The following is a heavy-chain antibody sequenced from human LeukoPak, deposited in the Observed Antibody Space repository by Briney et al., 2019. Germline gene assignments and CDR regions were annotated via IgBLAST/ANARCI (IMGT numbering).Heavy chain of an antibody. Sequence: KSGGSLRLSCAASGFTFSSYSMNWVRQAPGKGLEWVSSISSSSSYIYYADSVKGRFTISRDNAENSLYLQMNSLRAEDTAVYYCVRVGDGSGSYYPYYYYYGMDVWGKGTTVTVSS. D-gene: IGHD3-10*01. CDR2: ISSSSSYI. CDR3: VRVGDGSGSYYPYYYYYGMDV. V-gene: IGHV3-21*01. J-gene: IGHJ6*04. CDR1: GFTFSSYS.